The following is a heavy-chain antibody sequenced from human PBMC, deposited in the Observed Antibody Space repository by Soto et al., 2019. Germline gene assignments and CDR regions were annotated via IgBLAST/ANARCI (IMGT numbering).Heavy chain of an antibody. V-gene: IGHV3-15*01. J-gene: IGHJ4*02. CDR1: GFTFSDAW. CDR2: INSKTDGGTT. CDR3: AKRDTAMVY. D-gene: IGHD5-18*01. Sequence: GGSLRLSCAASGFTFSDAWMSWVRQAPGKGLEWVGRINSKTDGGTTDYAAPVKGRFTISRDNSKNTLYLQMNSLRAEDTAVYYCAKRDTAMVYWGQGTLVTVSS.